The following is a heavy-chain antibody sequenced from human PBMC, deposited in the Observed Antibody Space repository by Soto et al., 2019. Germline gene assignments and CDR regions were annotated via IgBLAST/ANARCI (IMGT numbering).Heavy chain of an antibody. CDR1: GYSFSDYD. D-gene: IGHD1-20*01. V-gene: IGHV1-8*01. CDR3: AGDNRYKWNDEGWCDP. CDR2: MNPNSGNT. Sequence: QVQLVQSGAEVKKPGASVKVSCKASGYSFSDYDINWVRQATGQGPEWMGWMNPNSGNTGYAQKFQGRVTMTRNTSIKTAYMELRSLGSEDTAVYYCAGDNRYKWNDEGWCDPWGQGTLVTVSS. J-gene: IGHJ5*02.